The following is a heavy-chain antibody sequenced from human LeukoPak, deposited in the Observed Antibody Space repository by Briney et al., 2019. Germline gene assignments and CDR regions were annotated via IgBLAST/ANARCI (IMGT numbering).Heavy chain of an antibody. J-gene: IGHJ4*02. CDR2: IKSKTDGGTT. V-gene: IGHV3-15*01. D-gene: IGHD6-13*01. CDR1: GFTFSNAW. CDR3: TTGIGAAAASDY. Sequence: GGSLRLSCAASGFTFSNAWMSWVRQAPGKGLEWVGRIKSKTDGGTTDYAAPVKGRFTTSRDDSKNTLYLQMNSLKTEDTAVYYCTTGIGAAAASDYWGQGTLVTVSS.